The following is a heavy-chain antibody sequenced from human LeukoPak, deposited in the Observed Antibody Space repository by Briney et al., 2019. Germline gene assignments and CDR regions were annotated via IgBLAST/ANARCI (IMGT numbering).Heavy chain of an antibody. D-gene: IGHD5-18*01. CDR3: ARAGGPWIQTPKNYGMDV. Sequence: SVKVSCKASGGTFSSYAISWVRQAPGQGLEWMGGIVPIFGTANYAQKFQGRVTITADESTSTAYMELSSLRSEDTAVYYCARAGGPWIQTPKNYGMDVWGQGTTVTVSS. CDR1: GGTFSSYA. V-gene: IGHV1-69*13. J-gene: IGHJ6*02. CDR2: IVPIFGTA.